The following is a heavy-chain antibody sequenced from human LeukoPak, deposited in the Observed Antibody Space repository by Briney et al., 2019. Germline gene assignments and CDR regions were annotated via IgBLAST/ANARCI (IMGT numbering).Heavy chain of an antibody. Sequence: SEILSLTCTVSGDSIGSDYLSWIRQPPGKGLEWIGYINYSGITNYNPSLKSRVTISVDTSKNQFSLKLSSVTAADTAVYYCARHRPGERRFDPWGQGTLVTVSS. J-gene: IGHJ5*02. CDR2: INYSGIT. D-gene: IGHD3-16*01. CDR3: ARHRPGERRFDP. V-gene: IGHV4-59*08. CDR1: GDSIGSDY.